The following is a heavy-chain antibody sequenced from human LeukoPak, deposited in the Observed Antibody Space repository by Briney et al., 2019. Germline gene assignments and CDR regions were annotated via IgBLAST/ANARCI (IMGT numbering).Heavy chain of an antibody. CDR3: AKDQIAYGDYPTFFDY. J-gene: IGHJ4*02. D-gene: IGHD4-17*01. CDR2: ISGSGGST. Sequence: GGSLRLSCAASGFTFSSYAMSWVRQAPGKGLEWVSAISGSGGSTYYADSVKGRFTISRDNSKNTLYLQMNSLRAEDTAVYYCAKDQIAYGDYPTFFDYWGQGTLVTVSS. V-gene: IGHV3-23*01. CDR1: GFTFSSYA.